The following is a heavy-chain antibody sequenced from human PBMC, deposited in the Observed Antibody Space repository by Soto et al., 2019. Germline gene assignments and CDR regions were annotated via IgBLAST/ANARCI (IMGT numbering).Heavy chain of an antibody. Sequence: QVQLVQSGAEVKKPGSSVKVSCKASGDTFSSYAISWVRQAPGQGLEWMGGIIPIFGTANYAQKFQGRVTITADESTSTAYMELSSLRSEDTAVYYCARVWWSGYYYYYYYGMDVCGQGTTVTVSS. CDR2: IIPIFGTA. D-gene: IGHD3-3*01. J-gene: IGHJ6*02. CDR1: GDTFSSYA. V-gene: IGHV1-69*01. CDR3: ARVWWSGYYYYYYYGMDV.